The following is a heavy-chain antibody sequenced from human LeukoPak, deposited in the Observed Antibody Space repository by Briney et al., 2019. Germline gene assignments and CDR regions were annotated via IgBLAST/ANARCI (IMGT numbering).Heavy chain of an antibody. CDR1: GYTFSSYG. V-gene: IGHV3-33*06. CDR2: IWYDGSNK. D-gene: IGHD2-21*02. CDR3: AKAYCGGDCYSLIGAFDI. Sequence: GGSLRLSCAASGYTFSSYGMHWVRQAPGKGLEWVAVIWYDGSNKYYADSVKGRFTISRDNSKNTLYLQMNSLRAEDTAVYYCAKAYCGGDCYSLIGAFDIWGQGTMVTVSS. J-gene: IGHJ3*02.